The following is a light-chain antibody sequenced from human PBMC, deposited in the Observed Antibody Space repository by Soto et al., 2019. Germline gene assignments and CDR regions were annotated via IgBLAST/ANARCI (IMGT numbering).Light chain of an antibody. J-gene: IGKJ1*01. V-gene: IGKV2-28*01. CDR1: QSLLHSNGYNY. CDR3: MQALQTPPWT. Sequence: DIVMTQSPLSLPVNPGEPASISCRSSQSLLHSNGYNYLDWYLQKPGQSPQLLIYLGSNRASGVPDRFSGSGSGTDFTLKISRVEAEDVGVYYCMQALQTPPWTFGKGTKVDIK. CDR2: LGS.